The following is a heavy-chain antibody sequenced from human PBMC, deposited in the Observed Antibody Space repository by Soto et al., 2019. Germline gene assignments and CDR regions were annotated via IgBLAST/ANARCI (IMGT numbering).Heavy chain of an antibody. CDR3: ARMEIAVAKSDY. D-gene: IGHD6-19*01. CDR1: GFTFSSYA. V-gene: IGHV3-23*01. J-gene: IGHJ4*02. CDR2: ISGSGGST. Sequence: GGSLRLSCAASGFTFSSYAMSWVRQAPGKGLEWVSAISGSGGSTYYADSVKGRYTISRDNSKNTLYLQMNSLRAEDTAVYYCARMEIAVAKSDYWGQGTLVTVSS.